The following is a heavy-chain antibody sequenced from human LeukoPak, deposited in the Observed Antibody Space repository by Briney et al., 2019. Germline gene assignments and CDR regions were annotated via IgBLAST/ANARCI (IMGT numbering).Heavy chain of an antibody. Sequence: SETLSLTCTVSGGSISSYYWSWIRQPPGKGLEWIGEINHSGSTNYNPSLKSRVTISVDTSKNQFSLKLSSVTAADTAVYYCARWSGVYYYYYGMDVWGQGTTVTVSS. J-gene: IGHJ6*02. D-gene: IGHD3-3*01. CDR1: GGSISSYY. V-gene: IGHV4-34*01. CDR2: INHSGST. CDR3: ARWSGVYYYYYGMDV.